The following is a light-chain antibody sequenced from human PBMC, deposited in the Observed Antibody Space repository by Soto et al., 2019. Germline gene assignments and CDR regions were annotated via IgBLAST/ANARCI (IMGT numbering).Light chain of an antibody. CDR3: QQYYETPPT. V-gene: IGKV4-1*01. J-gene: IGKJ1*01. CDR1: QSLFWSSNKANY. CDR2: WAS. Sequence: DIVMTQSPDSLAVSLGERATINCKSSQSLFWSSNKANYLAWYQQKPGQPPRLLTYWASARQSGVPDRFSGSGSGTLFTLTISSLQAEDVAVYYCQQYYETPPTFGQGTTVEIK.